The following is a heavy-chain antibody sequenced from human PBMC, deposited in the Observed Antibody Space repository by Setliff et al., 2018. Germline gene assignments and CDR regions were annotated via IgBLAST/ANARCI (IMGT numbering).Heavy chain of an antibody. CDR1: GGSISSGNYY. V-gene: IGHV4-39*01. Sequence: ETLSLTCRVSGGSISSGNYYWGLIRQPPGKGLEWVATIYYSGSTYSNPSLKSRLIISVDAPDNQFSVKLSSVTAADTAVYYCARHVGSRSRGYNYYYYYMDVWGKGTTVTVSS. CDR2: IYYSGST. J-gene: IGHJ6*03. D-gene: IGHD3-10*01. CDR3: ARHVGSRSRGYNYYYYYMDV.